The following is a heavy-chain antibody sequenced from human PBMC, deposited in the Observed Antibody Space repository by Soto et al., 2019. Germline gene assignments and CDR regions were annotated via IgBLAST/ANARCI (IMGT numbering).Heavy chain of an antibody. D-gene: IGHD3-10*01. J-gene: IGHJ5*02. Sequence: ASVKVSCKASGYTFTRYYMHWVRQAPGQGLEWMGIINPSGGSTSYAQKFQGRVTLTRDTSTSTVYMELSSLKSEDTAVYYCARDQDGSGSYYFNWFDPWGQGTLVTVSS. CDR3: ARDQDGSGSYYFNWFDP. V-gene: IGHV1-46*01. CDR2: INPSGGST. CDR1: GYTFTRYY.